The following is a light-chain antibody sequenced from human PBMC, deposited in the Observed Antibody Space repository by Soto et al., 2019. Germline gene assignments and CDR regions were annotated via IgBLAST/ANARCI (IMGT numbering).Light chain of an antibody. Sequence: EIVMTQSPAILSVSPGERATLSCRASQSVRDNLAWYQQRPGQAPRLLIYGTSTRSTGLPARFSGSGSETEFTLTIGSLQSEDFAVYYCQQYDEWPLTFGVGIKVEIK. CDR1: QSVRDN. CDR2: GTS. V-gene: IGKV3-15*01. CDR3: QQYDEWPLT. J-gene: IGKJ4*01.